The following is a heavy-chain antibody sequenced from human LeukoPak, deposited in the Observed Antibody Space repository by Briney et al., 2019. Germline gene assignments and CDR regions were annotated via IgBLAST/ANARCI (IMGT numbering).Heavy chain of an antibody. D-gene: IGHD5-18*01. CDR3: ARGRYSYVFDY. V-gene: IGHV1-2*02. CDR1: GYTFTGYY. CDR2: INPNSGGT. J-gene: IGHJ4*02. Sequence: GASVKVSCKASGYTFTGYYMHWVRQAPGQGLEWMGWINPNSGGTNYAQKFQGRVTMTRDTSISTAYMERRRLRSDGTAVYYCARGRYSYVFDYWGQGTLVTVSS.